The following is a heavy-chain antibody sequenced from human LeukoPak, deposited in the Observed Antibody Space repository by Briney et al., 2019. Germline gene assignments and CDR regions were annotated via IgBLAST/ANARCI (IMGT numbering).Heavy chain of an antibody. CDR3: ARENDQGFDY. V-gene: IGHV3-7*01. CDR1: GFIFTNYF. Sequence: TGGSLRLSCAASGFIFTNYFMSWVRQAPGKGLEWVASIKHDGSEKYYVDSVRGRFIISRDNAKNSLYLQMNSLRAEDTAVYYCARENDQGFDYWGQGTLVTVSS. D-gene: IGHD3-16*01. CDR2: IKHDGSEK. J-gene: IGHJ4*02.